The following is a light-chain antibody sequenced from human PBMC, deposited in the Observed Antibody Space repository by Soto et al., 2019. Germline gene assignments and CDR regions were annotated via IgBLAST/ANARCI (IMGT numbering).Light chain of an antibody. Sequence: EIVLTQSPGTLSLSPGERVTLSCRASQSVSSSYLAWYQQKPGQAPRLLIYGASSRATGIPDRFSGSGSGTGFTLTISRLEPEDFAVYYCQQYGSSLLTFGGGTKVEIK. CDR2: GAS. J-gene: IGKJ4*01. CDR3: QQYGSSLLT. V-gene: IGKV3-20*01. CDR1: QSVSSSY.